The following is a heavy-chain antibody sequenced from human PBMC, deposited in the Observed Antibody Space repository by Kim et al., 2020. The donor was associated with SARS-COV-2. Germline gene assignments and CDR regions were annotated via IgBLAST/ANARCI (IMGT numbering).Heavy chain of an antibody. V-gene: IGHV3-33*08. J-gene: IGHJ4*02. CDR1: GFSFNAFG. CDR3: ARDLGVGRYFDY. D-gene: IGHD1-26*01. Sequence: GGSLRLSCVASGFSFNAFGMHWVRQAPGKGLEWVATIGHDGSFEAYADSVKGRFTISRDNSENALYLQMNSLRGEDTAVYYCARDLGVGRYFDYWGQGTLVTVPA. CDR2: IGHDGSFE.